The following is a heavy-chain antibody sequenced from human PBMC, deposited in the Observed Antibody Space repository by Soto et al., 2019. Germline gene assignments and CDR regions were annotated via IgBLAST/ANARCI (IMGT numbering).Heavy chain of an antibody. V-gene: IGHV4-39*01. CDR3: ARQALDSDSDAFDI. CDR2: IYYSGST. Sequence: QLQLQESGPGLVKPSETLSLTCTVSGGSISSSSYYWGWIRQPPGKGLEWIGSIYYSGSTYYNPSLKSRVTISVDTSKNQFSLKLSSVTAADTAVYYCARQALDSDSDAFDIWGQGTMVTVSS. CDR1: GGSISSSSYY. J-gene: IGHJ3*02. D-gene: IGHD1-1*01.